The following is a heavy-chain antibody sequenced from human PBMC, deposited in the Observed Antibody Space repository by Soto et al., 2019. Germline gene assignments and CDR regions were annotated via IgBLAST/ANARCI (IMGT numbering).Heavy chain of an antibody. CDR2: ISSSSSYI. CDR3: ARSGIAVAGLWFDP. V-gene: IGHV3-21*01. Sequence: PXGSLRLSCAAAGFTFSSYSMNWVRQAPGKGLEWVSSISSSSSYIYYADSVKGRFTISRDNAKNSLYLQMNSLRAEDTAVYYCARSGIAVAGLWFDPWGQGTLVTVSS. J-gene: IGHJ5*02. CDR1: GFTFSSYS. D-gene: IGHD6-19*01.